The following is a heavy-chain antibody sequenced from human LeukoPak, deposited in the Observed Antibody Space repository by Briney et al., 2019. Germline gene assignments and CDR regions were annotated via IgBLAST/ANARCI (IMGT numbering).Heavy chain of an antibody. J-gene: IGHJ6*03. CDR3: ARLRGSSSSAYYYYYMDV. CDR2: INHSAST. V-gene: IGHV4-34*01. Sequence: PSETLSLTCAVYGGSFSGYYWSWIRQPPGKGLEWIGEINHSASTNYNPSLKSRVTMSVDTSKNQFSLKLSSVTAADTAVYYCARLRGSSSSAYYYYYMDVWGKGTTVTVSS. CDR1: GGSFSGYY. D-gene: IGHD6-6*01.